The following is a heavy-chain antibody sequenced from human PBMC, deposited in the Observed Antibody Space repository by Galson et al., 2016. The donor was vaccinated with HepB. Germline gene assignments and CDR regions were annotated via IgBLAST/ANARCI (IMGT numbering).Heavy chain of an antibody. CDR2: INNAGST. D-gene: IGHD3-10*01. V-gene: IGHV4-34*01. CDR1: NGSFNGYY. Sequence: SETLSLTCAVSNGSFNGYYWSWIRQTPGKGLQWIAEINNAGSTKYNPSLKTRVALSVDASKNQVSLRLTSVTAADTALYYCARGGRGSGSYFRSNWGQGILVTVSS. J-gene: IGHJ4*02. CDR3: ARGGRGSGSYFRSN.